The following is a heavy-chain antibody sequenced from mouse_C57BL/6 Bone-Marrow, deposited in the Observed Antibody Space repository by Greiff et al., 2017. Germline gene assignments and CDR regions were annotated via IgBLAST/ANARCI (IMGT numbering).Heavy chain of an antibody. D-gene: IGHD1-1*01. V-gene: IGHV1-72*01. CDR2: IDPNSGGT. J-gene: IGHJ2*01. CDR3: ARGASTVVATNFDY. CDR1: GYTFTSYW. Sequence: VQLQQPGAELVKPGASVKLSCKASGYTFTSYWMHWVKQRPGRGLEWIGRIDPNSGGTKYNEKFKSKATLPVDKPSSTAYMQLSSLTSEDSAVYYCARGASTVVATNFDYWGQGTTLTVSS.